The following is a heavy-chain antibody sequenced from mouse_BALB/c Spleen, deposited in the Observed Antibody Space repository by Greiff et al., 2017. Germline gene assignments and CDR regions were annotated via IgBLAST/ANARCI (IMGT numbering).Heavy chain of an antibody. CDR2: ISSGSSTI. J-gene: IGHJ1*01. CDR1: GFTFSSFG. D-gene: IGHD1-1*01. V-gene: IGHV5-17*02. CDR3: ASNYYGSSYWYFDV. Sequence: EVKLVESGGGLVQPGGSRKLSCAASGFTFSSFGMHWVRQAPEKGLEWVAYISSGSSTIYYADTVKGRFTISRDNPKNTLFLQMTSLRSEDTAMYYCASNYYGSSYWYFDVWGAGTTVTVSS.